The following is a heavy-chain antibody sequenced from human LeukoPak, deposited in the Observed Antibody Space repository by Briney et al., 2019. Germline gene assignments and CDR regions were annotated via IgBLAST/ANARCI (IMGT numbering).Heavy chain of an antibody. J-gene: IGHJ3*02. CDR3: ARGSGSYSDAFDI. Sequence: GESPKISCKGSGYSFTSYWIGWVHQMPGKGLEWMGIIYPGDSDTRYSPSFQGQVTISADKSISTAYLQWSSLKASDTAMYYCARGSGSYSDAFDIWGQGTMVTVSS. D-gene: IGHD1-26*01. CDR1: GYSFTSYW. CDR2: IYPGDSDT. V-gene: IGHV5-51*07.